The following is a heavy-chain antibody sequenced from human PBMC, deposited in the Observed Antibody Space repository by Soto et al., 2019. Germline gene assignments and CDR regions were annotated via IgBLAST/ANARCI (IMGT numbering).Heavy chain of an antibody. CDR2: IFSSGTT. V-gene: IGHV4-31*03. Sequence: QVQLQESGPGLVKPSQTLSLTCSVSGGSVSSGGYYWTWIRQHPGKGLEWMGYIFSSGTTSYNPPLGGRVTISVHTSKNQFSLTLSSLTLAHTAVYYCAKDLPAPSDSIWGRNRYTSSGLFDPWGQGTLVIVSS. J-gene: IGHJ5*02. CDR3: AKDLPAPSDSIWGRNRYTSSGLFDP. D-gene: IGHD3-16*02. CDR1: GGSVSSGGYY.